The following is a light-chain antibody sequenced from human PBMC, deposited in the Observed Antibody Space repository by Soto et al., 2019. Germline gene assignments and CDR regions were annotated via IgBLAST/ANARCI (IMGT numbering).Light chain of an antibody. CDR2: DAS. J-gene: IGKJ4*02. CDR1: QSVSSL. Sequence: EIVLTQSPATLSLSPGERATLSCRASQSVSSLLAWYQQKPGQAPRLLIYDASSRATGIPARFSGSGSGTDFTLTISSLEPEDFAVYYCQQRSNWPGTFGGGTKVEIK. V-gene: IGKV3-11*01. CDR3: QQRSNWPGT.